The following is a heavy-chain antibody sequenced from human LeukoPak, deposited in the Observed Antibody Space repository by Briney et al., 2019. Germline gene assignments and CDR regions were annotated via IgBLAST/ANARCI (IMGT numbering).Heavy chain of an antibody. J-gene: IGHJ4*02. Sequence: GGSLRLSCAASGFTFSSYALSRVRQAPGKGLEWVSAISDSGGSTYYADSVKGRFTISRDNSKNTLYLQMNSLRAEDTAVYYCATYDFWSGYGVGYWGQGTLVTVSS. D-gene: IGHD3-3*01. CDR1: GFTFSSYA. V-gene: IGHV3-23*01. CDR3: ATYDFWSGYGVGY. CDR2: ISDSGGST.